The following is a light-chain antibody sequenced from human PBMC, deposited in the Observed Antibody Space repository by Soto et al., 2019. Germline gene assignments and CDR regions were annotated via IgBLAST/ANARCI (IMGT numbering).Light chain of an antibody. CDR1: QGISNY. J-gene: IGKJ4*01. CDR2: AAS. Sequence: DIQMTQSPSSLSASVGDRVIITCRASQGISNYLAWYQQQPGKVPRLLIYAASILQSGVPSRFSGSGSGTDFTLTISSLQPEDVANYYCHKYNSAPLTFGGGTKVEIK. V-gene: IGKV1-27*01. CDR3: HKYNSAPLT.